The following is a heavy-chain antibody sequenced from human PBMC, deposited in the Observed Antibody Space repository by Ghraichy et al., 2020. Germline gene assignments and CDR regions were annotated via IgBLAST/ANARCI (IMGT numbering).Heavy chain of an antibody. Sequence: LSLTCAASGLTFNDYGMHWVRQAPGKGLEWVALISYDGNNTYYADSVKGRFTISRDNSMNTLYLQMNSLRAEDTAVYYCAKELWFGEPSGYYFDCWGQGTLVTVSS. J-gene: IGHJ4*02. V-gene: IGHV3-30*18. D-gene: IGHD3-10*01. CDR3: AKELWFGEPSGYYFDC. CDR2: ISYDGNNT. CDR1: GLTFNDYG.